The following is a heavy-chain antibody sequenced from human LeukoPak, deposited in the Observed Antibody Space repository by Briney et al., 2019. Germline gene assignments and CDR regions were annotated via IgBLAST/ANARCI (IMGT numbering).Heavy chain of an antibody. CDR3: ARDDYSNWIGY. J-gene: IGHJ4*02. D-gene: IGHD4-11*01. CDR1: GFTFSSYS. Sequence: GGSLRLSCAASGFTFSSYSMNWVRQAPGKGLEWVSYISSSSSTIYYADSVKGRFTISRDNAKNSLYLQMNSLRAEDTAVYYCARDDYSNWIGYWGQGTLVTVSS. CDR2: ISSSSSTI. V-gene: IGHV3-48*01.